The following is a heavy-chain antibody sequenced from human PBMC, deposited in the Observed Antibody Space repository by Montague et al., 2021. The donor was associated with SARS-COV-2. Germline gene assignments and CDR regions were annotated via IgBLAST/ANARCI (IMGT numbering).Heavy chain of an antibody. CDR2: KKNGSEK. D-gene: IGHD2-15*01. V-gene: IGHV3-7*01. J-gene: IGHJ5*02. CDR3: ARAVNDYCSGGSCYSFTWFDP. Sequence: KKNGSEKYYVDSVKGRFTISRDNAKNSLYLQMNSLRAEDTAVYYRARAVNDYCSGGSCYSFTWFDPWGQGTLVTVSS.